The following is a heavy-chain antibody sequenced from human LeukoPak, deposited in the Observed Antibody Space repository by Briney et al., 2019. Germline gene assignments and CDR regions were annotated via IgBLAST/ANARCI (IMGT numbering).Heavy chain of an antibody. D-gene: IGHD7-27*01. Sequence: GGSLRLSCAASGFTFSNYGMHWVRQAPGKGLEWVAVISYDGSNKYYADSVKDRFTISRDNSKNTLYLQMNSLRAEDTAVYYCARDPTGDESFFDYWGQGTLVTVSS. CDR3: ARDPTGDESFFDY. CDR1: GFTFSNYG. CDR2: ISYDGSNK. V-gene: IGHV3-30*03. J-gene: IGHJ4*02.